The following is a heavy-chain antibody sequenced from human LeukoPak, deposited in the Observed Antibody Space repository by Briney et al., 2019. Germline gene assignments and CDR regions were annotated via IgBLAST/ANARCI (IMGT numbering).Heavy chain of an antibody. Sequence: SVKVSCKASGGTFSSYAISWVRQAPGQGLEWMGRIIPISGTANYAQKFQGRVTITADESTSTAYMELSSLRSEDTAVYYCAREASAMIVVAYYFDYWGQGTLVTVSS. V-gene: IGHV1-69*15. D-gene: IGHD3-22*01. J-gene: IGHJ4*02. CDR3: AREASAMIVVAYYFDY. CDR2: IIPISGTA. CDR1: GGTFSSYA.